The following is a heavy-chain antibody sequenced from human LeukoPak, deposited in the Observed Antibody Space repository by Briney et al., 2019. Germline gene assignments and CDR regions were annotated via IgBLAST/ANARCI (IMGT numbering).Heavy chain of an antibody. CDR2: INYSGST. J-gene: IGHJ4*02. V-gene: IGHV4-59*01. CDR3: ARERLGYYDRSGLDY. D-gene: IGHD3-22*01. Sequence: SETLSLTCTVSGGSMSIYYWSWIRQPPGKGLEWIAYINYSGSTNYNPSLKSRVTTSVDTSKNQFSLKLSSVTAADTAVYYCARERLGYYDRSGLDYWGQGTLVTVSS. CDR1: GGSMSIYY.